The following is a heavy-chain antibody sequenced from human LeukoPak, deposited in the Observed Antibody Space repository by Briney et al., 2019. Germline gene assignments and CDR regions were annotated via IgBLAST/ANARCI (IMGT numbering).Heavy chain of an antibody. CDR1: GFTFSSYA. CDR2: ISGSGGST. CDR3: AKVGITFGGVIGYFDY. Sequence: QPGGSLRLSCAASGFTFSSYAMSWVRQAPGKGLEWVSAISGSGGSTYYADSVKGRFTISRDNSKNTLYLQMNSLRAEDTAVYYCAKVGITFGGVIGYFDYWGQGTLVTVSS. D-gene: IGHD3-16*02. J-gene: IGHJ4*02. V-gene: IGHV3-23*01.